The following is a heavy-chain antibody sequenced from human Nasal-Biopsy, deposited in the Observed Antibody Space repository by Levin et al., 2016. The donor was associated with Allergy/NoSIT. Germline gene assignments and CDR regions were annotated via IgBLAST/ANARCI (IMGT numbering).Heavy chain of an antibody. CDR1: GFTFSNYA. J-gene: IGHJ5*02. CDR3: ARDFSRGSIVFDP. CDR2: ISANGGGT. D-gene: IGHD3-3*01. V-gene: IGHV3-64*01. Sequence: GESLKISCAASGFTFSNYAMHWVRQAPGKGLEYVSAISANGGGTFYVNSVRGRFSISRDNSKNMLFLQLDSLRPEDMAVYYCARDFSRGSIVFDPWGQGTLVTVSS.